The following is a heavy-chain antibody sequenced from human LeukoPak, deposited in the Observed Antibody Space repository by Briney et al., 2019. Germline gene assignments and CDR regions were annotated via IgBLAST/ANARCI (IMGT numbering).Heavy chain of an antibody. CDR2: IRPSTGDT. CDR1: GYTFTSHG. Sequence: ASVKVSCKASGYTFTSHGISWVRQAPGQGLEWMGWIRPSTGDTDYALNLQGRVTLTTDTSTSTAYMELRSLRSDDTAVSYCARVRDYLFDYWGQGTLVTVSS. V-gene: IGHV1-18*01. CDR3: ARVRDYLFDY. J-gene: IGHJ4*02. D-gene: IGHD2/OR15-2a*01.